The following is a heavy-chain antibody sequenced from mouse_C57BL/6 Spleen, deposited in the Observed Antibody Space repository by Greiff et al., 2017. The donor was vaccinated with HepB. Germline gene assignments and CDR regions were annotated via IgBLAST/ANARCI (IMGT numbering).Heavy chain of an antibody. CDR1: GYTFTSYW. Sequence: QVQLQQPGAELVKPGASVKMSCKASGYTFTSYWITWVKQRPGQGLEWIGDICPGSGSTNYNEKFKSKATLTVDTSSSTAYMQLSSLTSEDSAVYYCARRPEFPAWFAYWGQGTLVTVSA. J-gene: IGHJ3*01. V-gene: IGHV1-55*01. CDR2: ICPGSGST. CDR3: ARRPEFPAWFAY.